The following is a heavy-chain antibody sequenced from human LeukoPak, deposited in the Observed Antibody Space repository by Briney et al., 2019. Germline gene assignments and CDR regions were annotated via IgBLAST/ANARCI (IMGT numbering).Heavy chain of an antibody. J-gene: IGHJ4*02. CDR1: GYTFTSHY. CDR2: IYPSGSRT. D-gene: IGHD2-15*01. Sequence: ASVKVSCKASGYTFTSHYMHWVRQAPGHGPEWMGVIYPSGSRTVCAQNFQGRVSVTRDASTSTVYMELSSLRSEDTAMYYCARELEAAAKNFDLWGQGTLVTVSS. V-gene: IGHV1-46*01. CDR3: ARELEAAAKNFDL.